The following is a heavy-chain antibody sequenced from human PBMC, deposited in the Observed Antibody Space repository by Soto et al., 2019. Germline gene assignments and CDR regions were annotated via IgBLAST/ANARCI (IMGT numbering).Heavy chain of an antibody. D-gene: IGHD1-26*01. CDR3: AKDRPVKARSGSLSS. CDR2: ISHDGKNK. Sequence: PGGSLRLSAETSGLIFSNYGIHWVRQAPGKGLEWVALISHDGKNKYYADSVQGRFTISRDNSKNTLYLQMNSLRGDDTAVYYCAKDRPVKARSGSLSSWGQGTLVTVSS. CDR1: GLIFSNYG. J-gene: IGHJ5*02. V-gene: IGHV3-30*18.